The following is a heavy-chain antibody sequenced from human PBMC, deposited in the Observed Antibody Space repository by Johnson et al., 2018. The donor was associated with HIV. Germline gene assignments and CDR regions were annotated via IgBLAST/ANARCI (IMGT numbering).Heavy chain of an antibody. Sequence: VQLVESGGALVQPGGSLRLSCAASGFTVSSNYMNWVRQAPGKGLEWVSVIYSGDNTFHADSVKGRFIISRDNSKNTLYLQMNSLRPEDTAVYYCARVSLGGWEVRGDVLDIWGQGTMVTVSS. D-gene: IGHD1-26*01. CDR3: ARVSLGGWEVRGDVLDI. CDR2: IYSGDNT. J-gene: IGHJ3*02. CDR1: GFTVSSNY. V-gene: IGHV3-66*01.